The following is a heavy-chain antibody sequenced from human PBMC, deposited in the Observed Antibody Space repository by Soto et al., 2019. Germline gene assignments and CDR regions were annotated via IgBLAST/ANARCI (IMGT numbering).Heavy chain of an antibody. D-gene: IGHD2-21*01. CDR2: ISNTGGST. Sequence: EVQLLESGGGLVQPGGSLRLSCAASGFTFNNYAMSWVRQAPGKGPEWVSTISNTGGSTYYADSVKGRFTISRDNSKNTLYLQTNSLRAEDTDVYYCEKGYIVVAAKNWFDSWGQGTLVTVSS. CDR1: GFTFNNYA. CDR3: EKGYIVVAAKNWFDS. V-gene: IGHV3-23*01. J-gene: IGHJ5*01.